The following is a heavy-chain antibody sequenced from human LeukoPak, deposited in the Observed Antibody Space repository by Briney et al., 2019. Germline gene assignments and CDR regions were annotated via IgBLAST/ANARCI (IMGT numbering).Heavy chain of an antibody. Sequence: SETLSLTCTVSGGSISSYYWGWIRQPPGKGLEWIGSIYYSGSTYYNPSLKSRVTISVDTSKNQFSLKLSSVTAADTAVYYCARATIHYDSSGYYYHWGQGTLVTVSS. V-gene: IGHV4-39*07. J-gene: IGHJ5*02. CDR1: GGSISSYY. D-gene: IGHD3-22*01. CDR2: IYYSGST. CDR3: ARATIHYDSSGYYYH.